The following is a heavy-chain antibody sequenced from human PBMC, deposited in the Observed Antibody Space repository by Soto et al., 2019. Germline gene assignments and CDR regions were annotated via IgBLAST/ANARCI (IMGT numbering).Heavy chain of an antibody. V-gene: IGHV3-30-3*01. CDR1: GFTFSSYA. J-gene: IGHJ6*02. CDR3: ARVCSITRRRSYCYYYGMDV. D-gene: IGHD3-3*02. Sequence: GGSLRLSCAASGFTFSSYAMHWIRQAPGKGLEWVAVISYDGSNKYYADSVKGRFTISRDNSKNTLYLQMNSLRAEDTAVYYCARVCSITRRRSYCYYYGMDVWGQGTTVTVSS. CDR2: ISYDGSNK.